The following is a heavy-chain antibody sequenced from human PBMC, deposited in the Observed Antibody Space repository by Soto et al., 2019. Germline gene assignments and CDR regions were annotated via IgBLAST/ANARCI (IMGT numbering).Heavy chain of an antibody. CDR1: GFTFNDYA. J-gene: IGHJ3*02. CDR3: ARDRAVYCSNGICLVAFDI. D-gene: IGHD2-8*01. Sequence: EVQLLESGGDLVQPGGSLRLSCAASGFTFNDYALTWVRQVPGKGLEWVSSLSSRGLSTHYEESVKGRFTISRDNIKNTVDLQRNSLRAEDTAVYYCARDRAVYCSNGICLVAFDIWGQGTLVTV. CDR2: LSSRGLST. V-gene: IGHV3-23*01.